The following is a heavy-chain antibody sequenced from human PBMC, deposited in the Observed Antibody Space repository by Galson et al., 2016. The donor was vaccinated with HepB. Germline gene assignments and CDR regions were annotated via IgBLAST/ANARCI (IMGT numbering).Heavy chain of an antibody. D-gene: IGHD3-10*01. CDR1: GFTLSSYA. V-gene: IGHV3-23*01. Sequence: SLRLSCAASGFTLSSYAMSWVRQAPGKGLEWVSAISKSGDNTFYADSVKGRFTISRDTSRTTLYLQMNSLRAEDTAIYYCAKDEGGFGGFDYWGQGTLVTVSS. CDR3: AKDEGGFGGFDY. J-gene: IGHJ4*02. CDR2: ISKSGDNT.